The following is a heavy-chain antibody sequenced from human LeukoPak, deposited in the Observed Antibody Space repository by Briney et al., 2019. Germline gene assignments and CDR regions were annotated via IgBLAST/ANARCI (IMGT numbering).Heavy chain of an antibody. CDR2: IYYSGST. V-gene: IGHV4-39*01. CDR1: GGSISSSSYY. Sequence: SETLSLTCTVSGGSISSSSYYWGWIRQPPGKGLEWIGSIYYSGSTYYNPSLKSRVTISVDTSKNQFSLKLSSVTAADTAVYYCAGHIVAGRVDYWGQGTLVTVSS. CDR3: AGHIVAGRVDY. J-gene: IGHJ4*02. D-gene: IGHD2-15*01.